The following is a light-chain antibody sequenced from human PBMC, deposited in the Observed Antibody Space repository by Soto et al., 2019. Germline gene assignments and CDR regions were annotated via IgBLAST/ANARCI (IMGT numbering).Light chain of an antibody. CDR2: DVS. CDR3: SSYTTSSTYVV. CDR1: SSDIGGYNY. V-gene: IGLV2-14*03. Sequence: QAVVTQPASVSASPGQSITISCTGTSSDIGGYNYVSWYQQHPGKAPKLMISDVSNRPSGVSDRFSGSKSGNTASLTISGLQAEDEADYFCSSYTTSSTYVVFGGGTKLTVL. J-gene: IGLJ2*01.